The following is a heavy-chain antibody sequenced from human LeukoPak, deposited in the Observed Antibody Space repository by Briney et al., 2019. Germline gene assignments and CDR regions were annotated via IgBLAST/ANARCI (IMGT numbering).Heavy chain of an antibody. CDR2: IIPNSGAT. CDR3: ARDDCPGNTCSDGP. V-gene: IGHV1-2*02. J-gene: IGHJ5*02. Sequence: ASVKVSCEASGYTFTAYYLHWVRQAPGQGLEWMGWIIPNSGATTYAQKFQGRVAMTRDTSISTAYMELSRLTSDDTAVYYCARDDCPGNTCSDGPWGQGTLVTVSS. D-gene: IGHD2-8*02. CDR1: GYTFTAYY.